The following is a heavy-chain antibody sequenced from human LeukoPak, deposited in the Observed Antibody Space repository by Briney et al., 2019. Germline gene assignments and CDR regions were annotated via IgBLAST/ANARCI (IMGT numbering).Heavy chain of an antibody. V-gene: IGHV3-11*04. Sequence: PGGSLRLSCAASGFAFSDYYMSWIRQAPGKGLEWVSYIDSSGTAIYYADSVKGRFTTSRDNAKNSLSLQMNSLRAEDTAAYYCAKDRGSSWTGGLDYWGQGTLVTVSS. CDR1: GFAFSDYY. J-gene: IGHJ4*02. D-gene: IGHD6-13*01. CDR3: AKDRGSSWTGGLDY. CDR2: IDSSGTAI.